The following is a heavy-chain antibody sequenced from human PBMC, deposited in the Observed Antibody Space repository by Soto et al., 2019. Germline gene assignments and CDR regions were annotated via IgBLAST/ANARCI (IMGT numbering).Heavy chain of an antibody. CDR1: GGTFSSYA. Sequence: GPPVKVSCKASGGTFSSYAISWVRQAPGQGLEWMGGIIPIFGTANYAQKFQGRVTITADESTSTAYMELSSLRSEDTAVYYCARDVGYYYDSSGYWLWGQGTLVTVSS. V-gene: IGHV1-69*13. D-gene: IGHD3-22*01. CDR2: IIPIFGTA. CDR3: ARDVGYYYDSSGYWL. J-gene: IGHJ4*02.